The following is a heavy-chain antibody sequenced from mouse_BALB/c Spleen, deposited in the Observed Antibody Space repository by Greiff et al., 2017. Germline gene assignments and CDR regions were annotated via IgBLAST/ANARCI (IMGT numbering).Heavy chain of an antibody. CDR2: ISYSGST. J-gene: IGHJ2*01. Sequence: EVQLQQSGPGLVKPSQSLSLTCTVTGYSITSDYAWNWIRQFPGNKLEWMGYISYSGSTSYNPSLKSRISITRDTSKNQFFLQLNSVTTEDTATYYCARDYYGSSYGYFDYWGQGTTLTVSS. CDR3: ARDYYGSSYGYFDY. V-gene: IGHV3-2*02. CDR1: GYSITSDYA. D-gene: IGHD1-1*01.